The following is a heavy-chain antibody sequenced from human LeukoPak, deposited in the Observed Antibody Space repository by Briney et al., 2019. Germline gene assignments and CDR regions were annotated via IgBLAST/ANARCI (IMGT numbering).Heavy chain of an antibody. CDR2: ISYDGSNK. Sequence: HPGGSLRLSCAASGFTFSSYAMHWVRQAPGKGLEWVAVISYDGSNKYYADSVKGRFTISRDNSKNTLYLQMNSLRAGDTAVYYCARATAMAGDWGQGTLVTVSS. CDR1: GFTFSSYA. V-gene: IGHV3-30*04. J-gene: IGHJ4*02. CDR3: ARATAMAGD. D-gene: IGHD5-18*01.